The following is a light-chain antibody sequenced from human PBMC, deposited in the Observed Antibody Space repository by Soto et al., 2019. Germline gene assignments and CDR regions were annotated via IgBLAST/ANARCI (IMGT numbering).Light chain of an antibody. J-gene: IGKJ1*01. CDR1: QSAFGTY. Sequence: EIVLTQSPGTLSLSPGESATLSCRASQSAFGTYLAWFQQKPGQAPRLLIYGASSRASGIPDGFSGSGSATDFFLTISRVQPEDFAVYYCHQYGNSPWTLGQGTKVEI. CDR2: GAS. CDR3: HQYGNSPWT. V-gene: IGKV3-20*01.